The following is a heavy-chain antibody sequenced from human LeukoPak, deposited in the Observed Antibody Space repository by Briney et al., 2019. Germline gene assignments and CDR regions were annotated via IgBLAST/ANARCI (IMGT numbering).Heavy chain of an antibody. D-gene: IGHD4-17*01. CDR2: ISSSSSYI. J-gene: IGHJ4*02. Sequence: GGSLRLSCAASGFTFSSYSMNWVRQAPGKGLEWVSAISSSSSYIYYADSVKGRFTISRDNARKSLYLQMNSLRAEDTAVYYCARDLGGYGDYGTNFDYWGQGTLVTVSS. V-gene: IGHV3-21*01. CDR1: GFTFSSYS. CDR3: ARDLGGYGDYGTNFDY.